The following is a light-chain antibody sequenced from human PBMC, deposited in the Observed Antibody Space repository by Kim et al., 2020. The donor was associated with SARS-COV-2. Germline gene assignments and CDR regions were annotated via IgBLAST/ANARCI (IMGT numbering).Light chain of an antibody. CDR3: QAWDSSTGV. V-gene: IGLV3-1*01. J-gene: IGLJ2*01. CDR2: QDS. CDR1: KLGDKY. Sequence: SYELTQPPSVSVSPGQTASITCSGDKLGDKYACWYQQKPGQSPVLAIYQDSKRPSGIPERFSGSNSGNTATLTISGTQAMDEADYYCQAWDSSTGVFGGGTQLTVL.